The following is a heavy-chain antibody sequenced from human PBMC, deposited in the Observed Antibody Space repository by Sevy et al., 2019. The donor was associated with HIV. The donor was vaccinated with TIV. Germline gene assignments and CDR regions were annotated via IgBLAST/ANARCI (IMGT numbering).Heavy chain of an antibody. J-gene: IGHJ6*02. D-gene: IGHD2-8*02. CDR2: IIPIFGTA. Sequence: ASVKVSCKASGGTFSSYAISWVRQAPGQGLEWMGGIIPIFGTANYAQKFQGRVTITADESTSTAYMELSSLRSEDTAVYYCASSLVVYAPPSVYYYYYGMDVWGQGTTVTVSS. CDR1: GGTFSSYA. V-gene: IGHV1-69*13. CDR3: ASSLVVYAPPSVYYYYYGMDV.